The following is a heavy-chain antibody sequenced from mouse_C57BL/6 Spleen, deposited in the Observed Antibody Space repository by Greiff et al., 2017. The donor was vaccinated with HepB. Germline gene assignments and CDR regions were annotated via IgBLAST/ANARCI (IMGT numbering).Heavy chain of an antibody. CDR2: IDPSDSET. Sequence: QVQLQQPGAELVRPGSSVKLSCKASGYTFTSYWMHWVKQRPIQGLEWIGNIDPSDSETHYNQKFKDKATFTVDKSSSTAYMQLSSLTSEDSAVYYCARSYYSNYVWFAYWGQGTLVTVSA. CDR1: GYTFTSYW. V-gene: IGHV1-52*01. D-gene: IGHD2-5*01. CDR3: ARSYYSNYVWFAY. J-gene: IGHJ3*01.